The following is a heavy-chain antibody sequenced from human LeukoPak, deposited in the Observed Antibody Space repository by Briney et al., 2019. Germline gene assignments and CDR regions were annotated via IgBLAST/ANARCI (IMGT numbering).Heavy chain of an antibody. D-gene: IGHD3-10*01. CDR1: GFTFSSYA. J-gene: IGHJ4*02. CDR3: ARDRLWFGELSGYYFDY. V-gene: IGHV3-7*01. Sequence: GGSLRLSCAASGFTFSSYAMSWVRQAPGKGLEWVANIKQDGSEKYYVDSVKGRFTISRDNAKNSLYLQMNSLRAEDTAVYYCARDRLWFGELSGYYFDYWGQGTLVTVSS. CDR2: IKQDGSEK.